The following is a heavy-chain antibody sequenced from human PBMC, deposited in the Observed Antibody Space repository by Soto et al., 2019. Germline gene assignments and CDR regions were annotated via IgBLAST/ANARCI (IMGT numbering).Heavy chain of an antibody. CDR2: IYYSGST. J-gene: IGHJ4*02. Sequence: SETLSLTCTVSGGSISSYYWSWIRQPPGKGLEWIGYIYYSGSTNYNPSLKSRVTISVDTSKNQFSLKLSSVTAADTAVYYCARTIYYFDYWGQGTLVTVSS. V-gene: IGHV4-59*01. CDR3: ARTIYYFDY. CDR1: GGSISSYY.